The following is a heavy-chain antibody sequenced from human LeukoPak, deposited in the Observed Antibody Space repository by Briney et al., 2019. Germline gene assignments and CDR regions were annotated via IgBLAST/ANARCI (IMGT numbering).Heavy chain of an antibody. CDR1: GVTFSTYG. CDR2: IRYDRTNK. D-gene: IGHD1-26*01. Sequence: GGSLRLSCAASGVTFSTYGMRWVRQAPGKGLEWVAFIRYDRTNKNYVDSVKGRFTISRDNSKNTLYLQMNSLGAEDTAVYYCAKESGDHFEAFDIWGQGTMVTVSS. J-gene: IGHJ3*02. CDR3: AKESGDHFEAFDI. V-gene: IGHV3-30*02.